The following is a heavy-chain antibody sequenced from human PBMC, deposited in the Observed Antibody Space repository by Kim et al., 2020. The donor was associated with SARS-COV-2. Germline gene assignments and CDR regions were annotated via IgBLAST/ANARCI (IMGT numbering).Heavy chain of an antibody. CDR2: FDPEDGET. V-gene: IGHV1-24*01. J-gene: IGHJ5*02. CDR3: ATRTRPFGNLLEWLGNAGRQKDWFDP. D-gene: IGHD3-3*01. Sequence: ASVKVSCKVSGYTLTELSMHWVRQAPGKGLEWMGGFDPEDGETIYAQKFQGRVTMTEDTSTDTAYMELSSLRSEDTAVYYCATRTRPFGNLLEWLGNAGRQKDWFDPWGQGTLVTVSS. CDR1: GYTLTELS.